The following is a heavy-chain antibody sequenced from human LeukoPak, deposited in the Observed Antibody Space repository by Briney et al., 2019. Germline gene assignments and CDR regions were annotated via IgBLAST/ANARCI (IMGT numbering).Heavy chain of an antibody. CDR1: GFTFSSYA. V-gene: IGHV3-23*01. CDR2: ISGSGGST. CDR3: AKDPQTVVVAATLWFDP. Sequence: PGGSLRLSCAASGFTFSSYAMSWVRQAPGKGLEWVSAISGSGGSTYYADPVKGRFTISRDNSKNTLYLQMNSLRAGDTAVYYCAKDPQTVVVAATLWFDPWGQGTLVTVSS. D-gene: IGHD2-15*01. J-gene: IGHJ5*02.